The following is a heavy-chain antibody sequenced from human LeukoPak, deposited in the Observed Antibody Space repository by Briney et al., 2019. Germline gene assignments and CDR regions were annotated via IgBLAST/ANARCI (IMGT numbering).Heavy chain of an antibody. CDR3: AKRGILHRGEQWLVPLDY. J-gene: IGHJ4*02. V-gene: IGHV3-23*01. CDR1: GFTFSSYA. D-gene: IGHD6-19*01. CDR2: ISGSGGST. Sequence: GGSLRLSCAASGFTFSSYAMSWVRQAPGKGLEWASAISGSGGSTYYADSVKGRFTISRDNSKNTLYLQMNSLRAEDTAVYYCAKRGILHRGEQWLVPLDYWGQGTLVTVSS.